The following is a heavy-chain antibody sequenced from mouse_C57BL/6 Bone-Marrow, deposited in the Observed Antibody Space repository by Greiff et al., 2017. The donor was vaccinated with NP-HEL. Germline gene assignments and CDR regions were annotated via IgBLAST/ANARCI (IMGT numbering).Heavy chain of an antibody. D-gene: IGHD2-3*01. V-gene: IGHV1-82*01. CDR2: IYPGDGDT. CDR1: GYAFSSSW. J-gene: IGHJ4*01. CDR3: ARGDGYYVGY. Sequence: QVQLQQSGPELVKPGASVKISCKASGYAFSSSWMNWVRQRPGKGLEWIGRIYPGDGDTTYNGKFTGKATLTAAKSSSTAYMQLSSLTTDDSAVYFCARGDGYYVGYWGQGTSVTVSS.